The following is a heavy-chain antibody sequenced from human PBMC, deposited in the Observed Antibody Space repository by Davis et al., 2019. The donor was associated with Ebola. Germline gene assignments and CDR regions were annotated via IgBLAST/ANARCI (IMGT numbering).Heavy chain of an antibody. CDR1: GFTFSAYY. J-gene: IGHJ6*04. CDR3: AKSGLSFGVVKYHYGMDV. Sequence: GESLKISCAVSGFTFSAYYMDWVRQAPGKGLEWVAVISYDGSNKYYADSVKGRFTISRDNSKNTLYLQMNSLRAEDTAVYYCAKSGLSFGVVKYHYGMDVWGKGTTVTVSS. D-gene: IGHD3-3*01. CDR2: ISYDGSNK. V-gene: IGHV3-30*18.